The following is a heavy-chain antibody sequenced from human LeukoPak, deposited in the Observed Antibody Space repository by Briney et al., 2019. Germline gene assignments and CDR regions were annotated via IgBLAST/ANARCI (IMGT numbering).Heavy chain of an antibody. Sequence: SETLSLTCTVSGGSISSYYWGWIRLPPGKGLEWIGYIHYSGSTNHNPSLKSRVTISVDTSKNQFSLKLSSVTAADTAVYYCARGARGTGTFDYWGQGTPVTVPS. CDR3: ARGARGTGTFDY. D-gene: IGHD7-27*01. J-gene: IGHJ4*02. CDR2: IHYSGST. V-gene: IGHV4-59*01. CDR1: GGSISSYY.